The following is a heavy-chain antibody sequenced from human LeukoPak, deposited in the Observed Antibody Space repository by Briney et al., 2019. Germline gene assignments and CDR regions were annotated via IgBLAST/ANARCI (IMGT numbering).Heavy chain of an antibody. Sequence: GGSLRLSCAASGFTFSTYWMTWVRQAPGKGLEWVAHIKQDGSEKYYVDSVKGRFTISRDNAKNSLYLQMNSLRAEDTAVYYCAREGFYLFDYWGQGTLVTVSS. J-gene: IGHJ4*02. V-gene: IGHV3-7*05. CDR1: GFTFSTYW. CDR2: IKQDGSEK. CDR3: AREGFYLFDY.